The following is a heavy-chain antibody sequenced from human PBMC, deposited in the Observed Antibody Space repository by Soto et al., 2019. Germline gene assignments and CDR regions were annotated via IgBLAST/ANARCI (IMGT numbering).Heavy chain of an antibody. V-gene: IGHV1-18*01. CDR2: ISAYNGNT. J-gene: IGHJ4*02. D-gene: IGHD1-26*01. Sequence: QVPLVQSRAEVKKPGASVQVSCKASGYTFTTYGIAWVRQAPGQGREWLGWISAYNGNTNYAQKFQGRVTMTTETSTNTAYMEVRSLRSDDTAVYYCARDKGSKAWYYFFDFWGQGTLVTVSS. CDR1: GYTFTTYG. CDR3: ARDKGSKAWYYFFDF.